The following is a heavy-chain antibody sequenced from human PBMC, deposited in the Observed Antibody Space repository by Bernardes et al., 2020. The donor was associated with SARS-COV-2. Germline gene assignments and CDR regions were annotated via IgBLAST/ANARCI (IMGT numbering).Heavy chain of an antibody. Sequence: GGSLRLSRAASGFTFSSYAMSWVRQAPGKGLEWVSAISGSGGSTYYADSVKGRFTISRDNSKNTLYLQMNSLRAEDTAVYYCAKFGSGLRLGELSFFDYWGQGTLVTVSS. D-gene: IGHD3-16*02. CDR1: GFTFSSYA. J-gene: IGHJ4*02. V-gene: IGHV3-23*01. CDR2: ISGSGGST. CDR3: AKFGSGLRLGELSFFDY.